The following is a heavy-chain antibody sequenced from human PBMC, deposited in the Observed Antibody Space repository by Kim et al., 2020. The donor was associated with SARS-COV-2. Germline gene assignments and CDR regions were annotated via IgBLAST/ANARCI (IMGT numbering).Heavy chain of an antibody. D-gene: IGHD6-19*01. CDR2: IGGRGSPT. CDR1: GFTFSTYA. Sequence: GGSLRLSCAASGFTFSTYAMNWVRQAPGKGLAWVATIGGRGSPTYYADSVKGRFTVSRDNFKDTLYLQMNSLRAEDTAVYYCAKEGVAVIHDGFDKWGQGTMVTVSS. CDR3: AKEGVAVIHDGFDK. J-gene: IGHJ3*02. V-gene: IGHV3-23*01.